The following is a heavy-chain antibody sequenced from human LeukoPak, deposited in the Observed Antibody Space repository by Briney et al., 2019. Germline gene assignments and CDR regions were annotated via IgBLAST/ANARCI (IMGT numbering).Heavy chain of an antibody. Sequence: PSQTLSLTCTVSGGSISSGDYYWSWIRQPPGKGLEWIAYMYYSGSTYYNPSLKSRVTTSADTSKNQLSLKLSSVTAADTAVYYCARSRRRRDGYNRPHDAFDIWGQGTMVTVSS. CDR1: GGSISSGDYY. J-gene: IGHJ3*02. D-gene: IGHD5-24*01. V-gene: IGHV4-30-4*01. CDR2: MYYSGST. CDR3: ARSRRRRDGYNRPHDAFDI.